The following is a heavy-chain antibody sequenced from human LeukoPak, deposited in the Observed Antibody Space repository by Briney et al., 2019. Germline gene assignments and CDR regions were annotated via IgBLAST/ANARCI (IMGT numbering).Heavy chain of an antibody. J-gene: IGHJ5*02. CDR1: GYTFTGYY. D-gene: IGHD6-19*01. CDR2: INPNSGGT. Sequence: ASVKVSCKASGYTFTGYYMHWVRQAPGQGLEWMGWINPNSGGTNYAQKYQGRVTMTRDTSISTAYMELSRLRSDDTAVYYCAREPSSGWPKNWFDPWGQGTLVTVSS. CDR3: AREPSSGWPKNWFDP. V-gene: IGHV1-2*02.